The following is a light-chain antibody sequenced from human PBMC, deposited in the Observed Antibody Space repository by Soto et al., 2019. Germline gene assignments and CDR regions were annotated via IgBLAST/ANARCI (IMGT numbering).Light chain of an antibody. V-gene: IGLV2-14*01. Sequence: QSVLTQPASVSGSPGQSITISCTGTNSDVGGYNFVSWYQQHPGKAPKLLIYEVSYRPSGVSNRFSGSKSGNTASLTISGLPAEEEADYHCSSNTSSSTRLLFGGGTKVTVL. CDR1: NSDVGGYNF. J-gene: IGLJ2*01. CDR3: SSNTSSSTRLL. CDR2: EVS.